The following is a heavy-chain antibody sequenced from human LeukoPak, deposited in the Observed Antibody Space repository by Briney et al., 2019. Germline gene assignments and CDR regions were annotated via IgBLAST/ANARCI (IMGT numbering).Heavy chain of an antibody. Sequence: PSETLSLTCAVYGGSFSGYYWSWIRQPPGQGLEWIGEINHSGSTNYNPSLKSRVTISVDTSKNQFPLKLSSVTAADTAVYYCARGLGFVNQLLCRWCWFDPWGQGTLVTVSS. CDR3: ARGLGFVNQLLCRWCWFDP. D-gene: IGHD2-2*01. J-gene: IGHJ5*02. V-gene: IGHV4-34*01. CDR2: INHSGST. CDR1: GGSFSGYY.